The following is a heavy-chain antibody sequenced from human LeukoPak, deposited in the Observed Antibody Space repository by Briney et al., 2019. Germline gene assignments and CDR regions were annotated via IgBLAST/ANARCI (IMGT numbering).Heavy chain of an antibody. D-gene: IGHD7-27*01. J-gene: IGHJ4*02. CDR3: TRSPNWGPDY. V-gene: IGHV3-48*04. CDR1: GFTFSSYN. Sequence: PGGSLRLSCAASGFTFSSYNMIWVRQAPGEGLEWVSYISSSSSTIYYADSVKGRFTISRDNAKNTLYLQMNSLRVEDTAVFYCTRSPNWGPDYWGQGTLVTVSS. CDR2: ISSSSSTI.